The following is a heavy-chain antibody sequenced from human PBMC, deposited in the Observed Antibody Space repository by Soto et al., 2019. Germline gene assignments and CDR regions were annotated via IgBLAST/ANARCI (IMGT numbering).Heavy chain of an antibody. CDR1: GFTFTNYY. D-gene: IGHD1-1*01. CDR2: ISAYSGNT. J-gene: IGHJ4*02. Sequence: QVQLMQSGAEVKKPGASVKVSCKTSGFTFTNYYINWVRQAPGQGLEVMGWISAYSGNTNYAQNLQGRVTMTTDTSASTAYLELRSLRSDDTAVYFCARGDTYYVNWYFDYWGQGTLVTVSS. V-gene: IGHV1-18*01. CDR3: ARGDTYYVNWYFDY.